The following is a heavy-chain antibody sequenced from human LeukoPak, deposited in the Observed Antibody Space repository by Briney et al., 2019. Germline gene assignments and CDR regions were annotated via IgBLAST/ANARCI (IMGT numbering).Heavy chain of an antibody. J-gene: IGHJ4*02. D-gene: IGHD6-13*01. CDR2: IKSDGSST. CDR1: GFTFSNYG. CDR3: ARGGETSNWYPGYFDY. Sequence: GGSLRLSCAASGFTFSNYGMHWVRQAPGKGPGWVSRIKSDGSSTRFADFVKGGFPISRDNGKKTLYLQITSLRAEDTAVYYCARGGETSNWYPGYFDYWGQGALVTVSS. V-gene: IGHV3-74*01.